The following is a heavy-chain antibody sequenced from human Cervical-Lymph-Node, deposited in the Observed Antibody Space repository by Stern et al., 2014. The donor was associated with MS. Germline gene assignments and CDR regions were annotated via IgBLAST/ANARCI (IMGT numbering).Heavy chain of an antibody. CDR2: SRDKPNSYTT. J-gene: IGHJ3*02. V-gene: IGHV3-72*01. CDR1: GFTFSDHY. D-gene: IGHD4-17*01. CDR3: ARPRTDDYGDYVDAFDI. Sequence: EVQLVESGGGLVQPGGSLRLSCAASGFTFSDHYMDWVRQAPGKGLEWVGRSRDKPNSYTTEDAASVTGRFTISRDDSKSSLYLQMNSLITEDTAVYYCARPRTDDYGDYVDAFDIWGQGTLVTVSS.